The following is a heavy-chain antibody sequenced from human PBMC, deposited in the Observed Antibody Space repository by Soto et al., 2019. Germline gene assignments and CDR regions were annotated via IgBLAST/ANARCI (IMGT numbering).Heavy chain of an antibody. Sequence: QVHLHESGPGLVKPSETLSLTCTVSNDSISNYYWNWIRQSPGKGLEWIGYISYPGTTNYNPSLKRRAAISLDTSKKQFSLTLSSVTAADTAVYFCARGGVMVTDNWLDPWGQGTLVTVSS. V-gene: IGHV4-59*08. CDR1: NDSISNYY. CDR2: ISYPGTT. J-gene: IGHJ5*02. D-gene: IGHD2-21*02. CDR3: ARGGVMVTDNWLDP.